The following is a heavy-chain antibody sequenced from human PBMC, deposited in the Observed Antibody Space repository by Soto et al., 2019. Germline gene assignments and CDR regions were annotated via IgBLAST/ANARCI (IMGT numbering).Heavy chain of an antibody. Sequence: PGESLKISCKGSGYSFTNYWIGWVRQMPGKGLEWMGIIYPGDSDTRYSPSFQGQVTISADKSISTAYLQWSSLKASDTAMYYCAREYCPSTSCYAGTHFDYWGQGTLVTVSS. CDR2: IYPGDSDT. CDR1: GYSFTNYW. D-gene: IGHD2-2*01. V-gene: IGHV5-51*01. CDR3: AREYCPSTSCYAGTHFDY. J-gene: IGHJ4*02.